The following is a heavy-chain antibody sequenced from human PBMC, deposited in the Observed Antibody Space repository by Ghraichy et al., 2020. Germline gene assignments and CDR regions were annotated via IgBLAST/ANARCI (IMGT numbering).Heavy chain of an antibody. J-gene: IGHJ3*02. CDR1: GFTFSSYS. CDR2: ISSSSSTI. Sequence: GGSLRLSCAASGFTFSSYSMNWVRQAPGKGLEWVSYISSSSSTIYYADSVKGRFTISRDNAKNSLYLQMNSLRDEDTAVYYCARTMGIVATIDAFDIWGQGTMVTVSS. V-gene: IGHV3-48*02. CDR3: ARTMGIVATIDAFDI. D-gene: IGHD5-12*01.